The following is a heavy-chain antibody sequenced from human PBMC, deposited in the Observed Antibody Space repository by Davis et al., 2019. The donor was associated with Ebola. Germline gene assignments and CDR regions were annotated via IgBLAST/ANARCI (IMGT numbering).Heavy chain of an antibody. CDR3: ARGNYGDYIVLYYYNKDV. D-gene: IGHD4-17*01. CDR2: ITHSGST. CDR1: GGSLRNYN. J-gene: IGHJ6*02. V-gene: IGHV4-34*01. Sequence: QIPSHTLYVHGGSLRNYNWSRIRQPPGKGLEWIGGITHSGSTNNTPALKSRVSISVDTSKNQFSLKLSSVTAADTAVYYCARGNYGDYIVLYYYNKDVWGQGTTVTVSS.